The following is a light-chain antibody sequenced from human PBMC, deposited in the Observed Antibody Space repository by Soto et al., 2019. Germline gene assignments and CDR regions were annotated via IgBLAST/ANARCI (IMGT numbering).Light chain of an antibody. V-gene: IGLV3-21*02. CDR3: QVWDISRNVV. J-gene: IGLJ2*01. Sequence: SYVLTQPPSVSVAPGQTARVTCGANNIANKDVHWYQQKPGQAPVLVVYNDRLRPSGIPDRFSGSNSGNTATLIINRVEAGDEADYYCQVWDISRNVVFGGGTKLTVL. CDR1: NIANKD. CDR2: NDR.